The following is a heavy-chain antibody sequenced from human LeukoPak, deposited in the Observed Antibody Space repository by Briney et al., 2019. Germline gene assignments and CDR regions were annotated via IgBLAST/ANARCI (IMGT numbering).Heavy chain of an antibody. Sequence: SETLSLTCTVSGGSISSSSYYWGWIRQPPVKGLEWIGSIYYSGSTYYNPSLKSRVTISVDTSKNQFSLKLSSVTAADTAVYYCARVVLGYCSSTSCYGDFDYWGQGTLVTVSS. D-gene: IGHD2-2*01. V-gene: IGHV4-39*07. CDR2: IYYSGST. CDR3: ARVVLGYCSSTSCYGDFDY. CDR1: GGSISSSSYY. J-gene: IGHJ4*02.